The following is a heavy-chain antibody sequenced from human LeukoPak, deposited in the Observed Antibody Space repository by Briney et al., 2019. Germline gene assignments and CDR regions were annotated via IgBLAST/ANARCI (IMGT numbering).Heavy chain of an antibody. V-gene: IGHV1-2*02. CDR3: ARGWDFWSGYYILDFDY. Sequence: ASVKVSCKASGYTFTCYYMHWVRQAPGQGLEWRGWINPNSGGTNYAQKFQGRVTMTRDTSISTAYMELSRLRSDDTAVYYCARGWDFWSGYYILDFDYWGQGTLVTVSS. J-gene: IGHJ4*02. CDR1: GYTFTCYY. CDR2: INPNSGGT. D-gene: IGHD3-3*01.